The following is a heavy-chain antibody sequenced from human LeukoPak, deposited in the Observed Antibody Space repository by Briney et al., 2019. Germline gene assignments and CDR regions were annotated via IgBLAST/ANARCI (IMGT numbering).Heavy chain of an antibody. D-gene: IGHD5-12*01. J-gene: IGHJ4*02. CDR3: VRGSGYADF. V-gene: IGHV3-74*01. CDR2: INSDGSRT. Sequence: GGSLRLSCAASGFTFSSYWMHWVRQAPGKGLVWVPGINSDGSRTRYADSVKGRFTISRDNAKNTLYLQMNSLRAEDTAVYYCVRGSGYADFWGQGTLVTVSS. CDR1: GFTFSSYW.